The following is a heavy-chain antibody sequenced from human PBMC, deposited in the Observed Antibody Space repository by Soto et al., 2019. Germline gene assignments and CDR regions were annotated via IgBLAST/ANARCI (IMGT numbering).Heavy chain of an antibody. Sequence: PSETLSLTCTVSGDSISSGDYYWSWIRQSPGKGLEWIAYVYYNGIKHYNPSLRSRVVISLDASKNQFFLNLTSVTAADAAVYSCDRGIQEGFATWGQGTLVTVSS. CDR3: DRGIQEGFAT. V-gene: IGHV4-30-4*01. CDR2: VYYNGIK. J-gene: IGHJ1*01. CDR1: GDSISSGDYY. D-gene: IGHD5-18*01.